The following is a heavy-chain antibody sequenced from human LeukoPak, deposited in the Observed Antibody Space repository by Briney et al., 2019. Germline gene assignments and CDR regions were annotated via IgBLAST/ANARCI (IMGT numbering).Heavy chain of an antibody. Sequence: PGGSLRLSCAASGFSSSSYWMMWVRQAPGKGLEWVPSISSSSSYIYYADSVKGRFTISRDNAKNSLYLQMNSLRAEDTAVYYCARDPSNDSGYDPRHYWGQGTLVTVSS. CDR3: ARDPSNDSGYDPRHY. D-gene: IGHD5-12*01. CDR2: ISSSSSYI. CDR1: GFSSSSYW. J-gene: IGHJ4*02. V-gene: IGHV3-21*01.